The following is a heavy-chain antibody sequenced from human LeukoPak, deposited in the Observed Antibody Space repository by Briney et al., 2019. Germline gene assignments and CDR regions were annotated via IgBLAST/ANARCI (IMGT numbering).Heavy chain of an antibody. CDR2: IYYSGST. CDR1: GGSISSYY. D-gene: IGHD2-2*01. J-gene: IGHJ3*02. CDR3: ARRPFCSSTSCHAFDI. V-gene: IGHV4-59*08. Sequence: PSETLSLTCTVCGGSISSYYWSWIRQPPGKGLEWIGYIYYSGSTNYNPSLKSRVTISVDTSKNQFSLKLSSVTAADTAVYYCARRPFCSSTSCHAFDIWGQGTMVTVSS.